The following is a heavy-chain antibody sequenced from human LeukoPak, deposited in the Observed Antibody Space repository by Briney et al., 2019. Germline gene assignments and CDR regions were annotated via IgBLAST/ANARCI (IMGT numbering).Heavy chain of an antibody. D-gene: IGHD3-3*01. J-gene: IGHJ5*02. Sequence: PPETLSLTCAVYGGSFSGYYWSWIRQPPGKGLEWIGEINHSGSTNYNPSLKSRVTISVDTSKNQFSLKLSSVTAADTAVYYCARGIKTVTIFGVVIIPHSWFDPWGQGTLVTVSS. CDR2: INHSGST. CDR3: ARGIKTVTIFGVVIIPHSWFDP. CDR1: GGSFSGYY. V-gene: IGHV4-34*01.